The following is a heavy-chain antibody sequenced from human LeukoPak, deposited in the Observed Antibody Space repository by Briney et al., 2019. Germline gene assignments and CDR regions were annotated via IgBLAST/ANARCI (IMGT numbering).Heavy chain of an antibody. CDR1: GYTFTSYG. Sequence: ASVKVSCKASGYTFTSYGISWVRQAPGQGLEWMGWISAYNGNTNYAQKLQGRVTMTTDTSTSTAYMELSSLRSEDTAVYYCAFILTGSHLDYWGQGTLVTISS. CDR3: AFILTGSHLDY. J-gene: IGHJ4*02. V-gene: IGHV1-18*01. CDR2: ISAYNGNT. D-gene: IGHD3-9*01.